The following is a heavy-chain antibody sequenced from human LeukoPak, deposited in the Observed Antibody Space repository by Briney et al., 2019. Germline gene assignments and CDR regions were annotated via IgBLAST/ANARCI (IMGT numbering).Heavy chain of an antibody. Sequence: GGSLRLSCAASGFTFSSYGMHWVRQAPGKGLEWVAFIRYDGSNKYYADSVKGRFTISRDNSKNTLYLQMNSLRAEDTAVYYCAKESSQYSSSSGPDYWGQGTLVTVSS. CDR3: AKESSQYSSSSGPDY. V-gene: IGHV3-30*02. J-gene: IGHJ4*02. D-gene: IGHD6-6*01. CDR2: IRYDGSNK. CDR1: GFTFSSYG.